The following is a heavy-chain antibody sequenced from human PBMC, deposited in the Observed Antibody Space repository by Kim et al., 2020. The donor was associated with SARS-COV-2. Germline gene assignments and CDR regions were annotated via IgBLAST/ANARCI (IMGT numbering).Heavy chain of an antibody. D-gene: IGHD3-10*01. J-gene: IGHJ6*02. V-gene: IGHV4-31*03. Sequence: SETLSLTCTVSGGSISSGGYYWSWIRQHPGKGLEWIGYIYYSGSTYYNPSLKSRVTISVDTSKNQFSLKLSSVTAADTAVYYCARDAAEVWFGEGGADVWGQGTTVTVSS. CDR2: IYYSGST. CDR3: ARDAAEVWFGEGGADV. CDR1: GGSISSGGYY.